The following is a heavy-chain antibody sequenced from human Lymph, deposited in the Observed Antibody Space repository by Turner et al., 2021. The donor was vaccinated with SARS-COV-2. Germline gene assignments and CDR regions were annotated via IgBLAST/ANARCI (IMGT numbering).Heavy chain of an antibody. V-gene: IGHV3-64D*06. CDR3: VKGDQYGGYHLDY. J-gene: IGHJ4*02. CDR1: GFTFSTYA. CDR2: ISSNVDST. Sequence: EVQLVESGGGLVQPGGSLRLSCSASGFTFSTYALHWVRQAPGKGLEYVSAISSNVDSTYYADSVKGRFTISRDNSKNTLYLQMSSLRPEDTAVYYCVKGDQYGGYHLDYWGQGTLVTVSS. D-gene: IGHD5-12*01.